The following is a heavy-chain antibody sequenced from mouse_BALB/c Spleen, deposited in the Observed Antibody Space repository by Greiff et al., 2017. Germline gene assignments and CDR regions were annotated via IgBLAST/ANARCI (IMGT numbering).Heavy chain of an antibody. D-gene: IGHD2-4*01. CDR2: ISNGGGST. CDR1: GFTFSSYT. J-gene: IGHJ4*01. Sequence: EVKVVESGGGLVQPGGSLKLSCAASGFTFSSYTMSWVRQTPEKRLEWVAYISNGGGSTYYPDTVKGRFTISRDNAKNTLYLQMSSLKSEDTAMYYCARHHYDPYYAMDYWGQGTSVTVSS. V-gene: IGHV5-12-2*01. CDR3: ARHHYDPYYAMDY.